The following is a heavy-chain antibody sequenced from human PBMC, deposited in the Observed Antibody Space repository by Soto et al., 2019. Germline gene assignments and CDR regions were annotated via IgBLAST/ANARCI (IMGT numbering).Heavy chain of an antibody. V-gene: IGHV3-53*01. CDR2: IYSGGNT. CDR3: ASLGWDGVRAFDP. D-gene: IGHD3-10*01. J-gene: IGHJ5*02. Sequence: ESGGGLIQPGGSLRLSCAASGFTVSGNYMSWVRQAPGKGLECVSVIYSGGNTYYADSVKGRFTISRDNSKNTLYLHMNTLRAEDTAVYYCASLGWDGVRAFDPWGQGTLVTVSS. CDR1: GFTVSGNY.